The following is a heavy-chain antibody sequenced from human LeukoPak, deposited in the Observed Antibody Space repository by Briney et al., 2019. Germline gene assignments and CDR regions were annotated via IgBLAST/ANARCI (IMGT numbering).Heavy chain of an antibody. CDR1: GFTFDDYG. CDR2: INWNGGST. D-gene: IGHD2-2*01. V-gene: IGHV3-20*04. J-gene: IGHJ6*03. Sequence: GGSLRLSCAASGFTFDDYGMSWVRQAPGKGLEWVSGINWNGGSTGYADSVKGRFTISRDNAKNSPYLQMNNLRAEDTAVYYCARDVVVVPAAQKAYYYYYMDVWGKGTTVTVSS. CDR3: ARDVVVVPAAQKAYYYYYMDV.